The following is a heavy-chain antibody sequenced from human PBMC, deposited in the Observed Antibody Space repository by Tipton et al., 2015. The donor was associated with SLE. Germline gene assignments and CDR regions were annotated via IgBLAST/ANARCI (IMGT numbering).Heavy chain of an antibody. CDR3: ASSPGITIFGVVKTHYFDY. V-gene: IGHV4-34*01. J-gene: IGHJ4*02. CDR2: INHSGST. D-gene: IGHD3-3*01. CDR1: GFTFSSYA. Sequence: LRLSCAASGFTFSSYAMSWVRQAPGKGLEWIGEINHSGSTNYNPSLKSRVTISVDTSKNQFSLKLSSVTAADTAVYYCASSPGITIFGVVKTHYFDYWGQGTLVTVSS.